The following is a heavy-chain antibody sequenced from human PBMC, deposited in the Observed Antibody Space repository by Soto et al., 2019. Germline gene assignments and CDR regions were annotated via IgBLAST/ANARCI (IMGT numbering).Heavy chain of an antibody. CDR2: ISGSGGST. CDR3: AKDTNYDSSGYYYGPSVYYYYGMDV. CDR1: GFTFSSYA. D-gene: IGHD3-22*01. V-gene: IGHV3-23*01. Sequence: GGSLRLSCAASGFTFSSYAMSWVRQAPGKGLGWVSAISGSGGSTYYADSVKGRFTISRDNSKNTLYLQMNSLRAEDTAVYYCAKDTNYDSSGYYYGPSVYYYYGMDVWGQGTTVTVSS. J-gene: IGHJ6*02.